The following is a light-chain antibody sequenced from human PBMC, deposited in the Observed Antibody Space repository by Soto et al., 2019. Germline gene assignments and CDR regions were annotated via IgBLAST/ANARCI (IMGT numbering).Light chain of an antibody. J-gene: IGLJ3*02. V-gene: IGLV1-44*01. CDR3: ATWGDSLNGWV. Sequence: QSVLTQPPSASGTPGQRVTSSCYGSSSNIGSNTVNWYQQLPGTAPKLLIYSDNQRPSGVPDRFSGSKSGTSASLAISGLQSEDEADYYGATWGDSLNGWVFGGGTKLPVL. CDR2: SDN. CDR1: SSNIGSNT.